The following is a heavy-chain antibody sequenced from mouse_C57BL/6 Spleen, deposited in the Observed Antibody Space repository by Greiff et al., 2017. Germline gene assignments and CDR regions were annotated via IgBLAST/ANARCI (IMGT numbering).Heavy chain of an antibody. CDR1: GYTFTSYW. J-gene: IGHJ4*01. Sequence: QVQLQQPGAELVKPGASVKLSCKASGYTFTSYWMHWVKQRPGQGLEWIGMIHPNSGSTNYNEKFKSKAPLTVDKSSSTAYMQLSSLTSEDSAVYYCASPYDYVSNYYAMDYWDQGTSVTVSS. V-gene: IGHV1-64*01. D-gene: IGHD2-4*01. CDR2: IHPNSGST. CDR3: ASPYDYVSNYYAMDY.